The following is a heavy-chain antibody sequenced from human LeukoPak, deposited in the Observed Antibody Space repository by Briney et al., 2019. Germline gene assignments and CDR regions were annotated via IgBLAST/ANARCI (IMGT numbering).Heavy chain of an antibody. CDR2: IYYSGST. V-gene: IGHV4-59*08. CDR3: ARLPTVAGERDY. J-gene: IGHJ4*02. CDR1: GGSISSYH. D-gene: IGHD6-19*01. Sequence: PSEALSLTCTVSGGSISSYHWSWIRQPPGKGLEWIGYIYYSGSTNYNPSLKSRVTISVDTSKNQFSLKLSSVTAADTAVYYCARLPTVAGERDYWGLETLVNVAS.